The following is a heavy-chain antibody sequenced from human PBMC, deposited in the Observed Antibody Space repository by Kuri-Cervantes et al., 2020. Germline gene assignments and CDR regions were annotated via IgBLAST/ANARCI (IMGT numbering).Heavy chain of an antibody. D-gene: IGHD1-26*01. V-gene: IGHV6-1*01. CDR2: TYYRTKLYD. CDR3: ARERIVGAIRYFDY. J-gene: IGHJ4*02. CDR1: WDSVSRNGAA. Sequence: SCAISWDSVSRNGAAWNWIRQSPSSGLEWMGRTYYRTKLYDDYAVSVKGRATISPDTSKNQISLQLSSVTPEDKAVYYCARERIVGAIRYFDYWGQGTLVTVSS.